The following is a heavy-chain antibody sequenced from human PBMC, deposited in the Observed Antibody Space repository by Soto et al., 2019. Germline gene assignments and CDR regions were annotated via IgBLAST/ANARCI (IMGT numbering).Heavy chain of an antibody. D-gene: IGHD6-6*01. Sequence: GASVKVSCKASGGTFSSYTISWVRQAPGQGLEWMGRIIPILGIANYAQKFQGRVTITADKSTSTAYMELSSLRSEDTAVYYCAGALRYSSSSHPYYYYYMDVWGKGTTVTVSS. CDR1: GGTFSSYT. J-gene: IGHJ6*03. CDR3: AGALRYSSSSHPYYYYYMDV. CDR2: IIPILGIA. V-gene: IGHV1-69*02.